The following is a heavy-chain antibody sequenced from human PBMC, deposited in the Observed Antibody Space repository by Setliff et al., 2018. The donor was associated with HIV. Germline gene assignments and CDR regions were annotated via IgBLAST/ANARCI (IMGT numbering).Heavy chain of an antibody. D-gene: IGHD2-2*01. Sequence: SVKVSCKASGGTFSTFSSSAISWVRQAPGQGLEWMGGVIPIFGTPKYPQKFQGRVTITADDSTTTAYMELSSLRSEDTAVYYCAICSSNWWGWFDPWGQGTLVTVSS. V-gene: IGHV1-69*13. CDR3: AICSSNWWGWFDP. J-gene: IGHJ5*02. CDR2: VIPIFGTP. CDR1: GGTFSTFSSSA.